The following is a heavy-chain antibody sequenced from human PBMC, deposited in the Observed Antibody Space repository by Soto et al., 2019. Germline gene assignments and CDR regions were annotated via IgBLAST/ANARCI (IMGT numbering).Heavy chain of an antibody. CDR2: INAGNGNI. J-gene: IGHJ6*02. CDR1: GYTFTSYA. V-gene: IGHV1-3*01. Sequence: ASVKVSCKASGYTFTSYAMHWVRQAPGQRLEWMGWINAGNGNIKYSQKIQGRVTITRDTSASTAYMELSSLRSEDTAVYYCARDPSYYGMDVWGQGTTVTVSS. CDR3: ARDPSYYGMDV.